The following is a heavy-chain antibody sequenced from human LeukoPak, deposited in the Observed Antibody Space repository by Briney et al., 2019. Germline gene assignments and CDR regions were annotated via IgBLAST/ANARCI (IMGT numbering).Heavy chain of an antibody. J-gene: IGHJ6*02. CDR2: MFYNGNT. CDR3: ARLTREDGVDV. Sequence: SETLSLTCNVSGGSINGYYWTWIRQPPQKGLEWIGYMFYNGNTNYNPSLKSRVTISVDTSQNQISLRLASVTAADTGIYHCARLTREDGVDVWGQGTTVTVSS. CDR1: GGSINGYY. V-gene: IGHV4-59*01.